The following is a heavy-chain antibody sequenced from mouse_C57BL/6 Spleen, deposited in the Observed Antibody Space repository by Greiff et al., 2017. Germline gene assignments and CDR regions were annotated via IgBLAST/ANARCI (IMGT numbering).Heavy chain of an antibody. D-gene: IGHD4-1*01. CDR2: ISYDGNN. CDR1: GYSITSGYY. CDR3: AREDWDEVAY. V-gene: IGHV3-6*01. Sequence: EVQLVESGPGLVKPSQSLSLTCSVTGYSITSGYYWNWIRQFPGNKLEWMGYISYDGNNNSDPSLKNRISITRDTSKNQFFLKLNSVTTEDTATYYCAREDWDEVAYWGQGTLVTVSA. J-gene: IGHJ3*01.